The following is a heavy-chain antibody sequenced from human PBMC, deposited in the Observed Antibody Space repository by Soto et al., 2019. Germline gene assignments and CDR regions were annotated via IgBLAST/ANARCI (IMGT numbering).Heavy chain of an antibody. CDR1: GYTFTNYG. CDR2: ITYNGDT. J-gene: IGHJ4*02. D-gene: IGHD3-22*01. CDR3: ARAVVTSYGVFAY. V-gene: IGHV1-18*01. Sequence: ASVKVSCKASGYTFTNYGISWVRQAPGQGLEWMGWITYNGDTNYPQKFQGRVTMTTDTSTSTAYMELRSLRSDDTAVYYCARAVVTSYGVFAYWGQGTLVTVSS.